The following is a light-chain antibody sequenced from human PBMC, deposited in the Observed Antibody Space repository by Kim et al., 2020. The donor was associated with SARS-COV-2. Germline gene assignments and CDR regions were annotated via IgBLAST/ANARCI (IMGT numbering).Light chain of an antibody. CDR1: SLRSYY. J-gene: IGLJ2*01. CDR2: GKN. V-gene: IGLV3-19*01. Sequence: ELTQDPAVSVALGQTVRISCQGDSLRSYYATWYQQKPGQAPIVVIYGKNNRPSGIPDRFSGSSSGNTASLTITGTQAGDEADYYCNSRDSNDNVVFGGGTKLTVL. CDR3: NSRDSNDNVV.